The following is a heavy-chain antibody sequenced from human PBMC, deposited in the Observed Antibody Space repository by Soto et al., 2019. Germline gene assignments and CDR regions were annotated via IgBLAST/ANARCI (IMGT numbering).Heavy chain of an antibody. CDR2: IYSGGST. CDR1: GFTVSTNF. V-gene: IGHV3-66*01. J-gene: IGHJ6*02. D-gene: IGHD5-18*01. Sequence: EVQLVESGGGLVQPGGSLRLSCAASGFTVSTNFMTWVRQAPGKGLEWVSVIYSGGSTFYADSVKGRFTITRDNSKNTVYFQMNSLRVEDTAVYYCARARMQLWPNYYDDGLGVWGQGTTVTVSS. CDR3: ARARMQLWPNYYDDGLGV.